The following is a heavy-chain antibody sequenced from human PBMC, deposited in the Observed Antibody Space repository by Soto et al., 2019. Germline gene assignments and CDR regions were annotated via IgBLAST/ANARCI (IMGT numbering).Heavy chain of an antibody. J-gene: IGHJ4*02. V-gene: IGHV3-15*01. Sequence: GGSLRLSCAASGFTFSNAWMSWVRQAPGKGLEWVGRIKSKTDGGTTDYAAPVKGRFTISRDDSKNTLYLQMNSLKTEDTAVYYCTTDQANYDFWSGYYDTYYFDYWGQGTLVTVSS. CDR1: GFTFSNAW. CDR2: IKSKTDGGTT. D-gene: IGHD3-3*01. CDR3: TTDQANYDFWSGYYDTYYFDY.